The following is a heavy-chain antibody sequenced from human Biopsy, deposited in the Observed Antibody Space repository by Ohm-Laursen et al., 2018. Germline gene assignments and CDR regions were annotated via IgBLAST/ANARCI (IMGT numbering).Heavy chain of an antibody. CDR2: IYYDGIT. V-gene: IGHV4-38-2*01. CDR3: ARVAGGYAYYYGMDV. CDR1: GYSVTNDYY. Sequence: SETLSLTCAASGYSVTNDYYWGWIRQPPGKVLEWIGNIYYDGITYYNPSLKSRVAMSVDTSKNQFSLRLTSVTAADTAVYYCARVAGGYAYYYGMDVWGQGTTVIVSS. D-gene: IGHD5-12*01. J-gene: IGHJ6*02.